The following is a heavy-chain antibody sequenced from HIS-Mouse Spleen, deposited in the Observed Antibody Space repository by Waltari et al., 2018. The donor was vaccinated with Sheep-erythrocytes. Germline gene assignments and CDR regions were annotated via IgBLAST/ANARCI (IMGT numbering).Heavy chain of an antibody. J-gene: IGHJ4*02. D-gene: IGHD1-26*01. V-gene: IGHV1-69*04. CDR3: AQTGATTPHFDY. Sequence: QVQLVQSGAEVKKPGSSVKVSCKASGVTFSSYAISGVRQAPVQGLGWMGRVIPSLGIANYAQKVQGRVTITADKSTSTAYMELSSLRSEDTAVYYCAQTGATTPHFDYWGQGTLVTVSS. CDR2: VIPSLGIA. CDR1: GVTFSSYA.